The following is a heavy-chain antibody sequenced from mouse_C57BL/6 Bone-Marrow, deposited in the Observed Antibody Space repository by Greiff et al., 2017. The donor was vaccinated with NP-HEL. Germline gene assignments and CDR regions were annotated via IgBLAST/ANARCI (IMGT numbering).Heavy chain of an antibody. CDR3: TRRGPYYGSSWGDY. D-gene: IGHD1-1*01. Sequence: QVQLQQSGAELVRPGASVTLSCKASGYTFTDYEMHWVKQTPVHGLEWIGAIDPETGGTAYNQKFKGKAILTADKSSSTAYMELRSLTSEDSAVYYCTRRGPYYGSSWGDYWGQGTTRTVSS. CDR1: GYTFTDYE. CDR2: IDPETGGT. V-gene: IGHV1-15*01. J-gene: IGHJ2*01.